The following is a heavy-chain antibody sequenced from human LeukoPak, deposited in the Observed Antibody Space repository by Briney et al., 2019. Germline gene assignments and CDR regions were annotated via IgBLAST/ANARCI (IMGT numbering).Heavy chain of an antibody. CDR3: ARLTRSSGWYSADY. V-gene: IGHV4-4*07. Sequence: SETLSLTCTVSGGSISSYYWSWIRQPAGKGLEWIGRIYTSGSTNYNPSLKSRVTISVDTSKNQFSLKLSSVTAADTAVYYCARLTRSSGWYSADYWGQGTLVTVSS. CDR1: GGSISSYY. D-gene: IGHD6-19*01. J-gene: IGHJ4*02. CDR2: IYTSGST.